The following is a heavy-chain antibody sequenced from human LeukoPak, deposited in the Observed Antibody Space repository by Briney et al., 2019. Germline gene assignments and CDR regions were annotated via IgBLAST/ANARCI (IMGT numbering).Heavy chain of an antibody. CDR3: AKGDRNNDFWSGYSGH. D-gene: IGHD3-3*01. Sequence: GGSLRLSCAASGFTFSSYGMHWVRQAPGKGLEWVAVISYDGSNKYYADSVKGRFTISRDNSKNTLYLQMNSLRAEDTAVYYCAKGDRNNDFWSGYSGHWGQGTLVTVSS. V-gene: IGHV3-30*18. CDR2: ISYDGSNK. CDR1: GFTFSSYG. J-gene: IGHJ4*02.